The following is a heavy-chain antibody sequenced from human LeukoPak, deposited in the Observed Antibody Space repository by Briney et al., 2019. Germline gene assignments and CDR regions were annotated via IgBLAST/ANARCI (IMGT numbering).Heavy chain of an antibody. Sequence: SETLSLTCTVSGGSLSSSSYYWGWIRQPPGKGLEWIGSIYYSGSTYYNPSLKSRVTISVDTSKNQFSLKLSSVTAADTTVYYCASRDTAIIRSFDYWGQGTLVTVSS. CDR1: GGSLSSSSYY. CDR3: ASRDTAIIRSFDY. CDR2: IYYSGST. J-gene: IGHJ4*02. D-gene: IGHD5-18*01. V-gene: IGHV4-39*01.